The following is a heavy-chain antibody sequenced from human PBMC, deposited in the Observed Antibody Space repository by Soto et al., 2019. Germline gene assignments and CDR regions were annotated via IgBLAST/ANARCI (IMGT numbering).Heavy chain of an antibody. Sequence: GASVKVSCKASGYTFTSYGISWVRQAPGQGLEWMGWISAYNGNTNYAQKLQGRVTMTTDTSTSTAYVELRSLRSDDTAVYYCARAYGSLGYCTNGVCPWGFDPWGQGTLVTVSS. V-gene: IGHV1-18*01. J-gene: IGHJ5*02. D-gene: IGHD2-8*01. CDR1: GYTFTSYG. CDR2: ISAYNGNT. CDR3: ARAYGSLGYCTNGVCPWGFDP.